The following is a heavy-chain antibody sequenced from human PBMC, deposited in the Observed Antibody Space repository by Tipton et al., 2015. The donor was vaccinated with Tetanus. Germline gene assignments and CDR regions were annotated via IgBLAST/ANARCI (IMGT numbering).Heavy chain of an antibody. CDR2: IDPNSGGT. V-gene: IGHV1-2*07. J-gene: IGHJ4*02. CDR3: ARGHSPLYNWNFGYFDF. CDR1: GYTFTDYY. D-gene: IGHD1-7*01. Sequence: QLVQSGAEVKEPGASVKVSCKASGYTFTDYYMHWVRQAPGQGLEWMGWIDPNSGGTNYAHKFRGRVSMTSDTSINTACLELSGLTSDDTAVYFCARGHSPLYNWNFGYFDFWGQGTLVTVSS.